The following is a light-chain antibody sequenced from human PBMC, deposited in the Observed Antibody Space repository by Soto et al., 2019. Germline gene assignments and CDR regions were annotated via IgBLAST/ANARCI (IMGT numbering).Light chain of an antibody. V-gene: IGKV3-20*01. CDR2: GAS. CDR3: QQYGSSPPT. CDR1: QSVSANY. Sequence: EIVLTQSPGTLSLSPGERATLSCRASQSVSANYLAWYQQKPGQAPRLLIYGASSSPTGIPDRFSGSGSGTDFTLTISRLDAEVFSGYCCQQYGSSPPTFGQGTKVEIK. J-gene: IGKJ1*01.